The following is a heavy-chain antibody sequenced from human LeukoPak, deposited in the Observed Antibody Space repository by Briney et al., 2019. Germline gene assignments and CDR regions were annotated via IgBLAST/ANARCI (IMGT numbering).Heavy chain of an antibody. V-gene: IGHV3-9*01. Sequence: GGSLRLSCAVSGFTFDDYAMHWVRQVPGKGLEWVSGINWNSDSIGYADSVKGRFTTSRDNAKNSLYLQMNSLRAEDTAVYYCAKESSGSYWNYYYYYMDVWGKGTTVTVSS. CDR3: AKESSGSYWNYYYYYMDV. D-gene: IGHD1-26*01. CDR2: INWNSDSI. CDR1: GFTFDDYA. J-gene: IGHJ6*03.